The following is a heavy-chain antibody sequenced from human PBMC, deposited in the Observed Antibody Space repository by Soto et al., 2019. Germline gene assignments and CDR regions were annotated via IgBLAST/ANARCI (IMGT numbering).Heavy chain of an antibody. CDR3: AREEYRQVDH. CDR2: ISTNTGHT. D-gene: IGHD3-16*02. CDR1: GGTFKNNG. V-gene: IGHV1-18*01. Sequence: QVHLVQSGAEVKKAGSSVKVSCKAPGGTFKNNGISWVRQAPGQGLEWMGWISTNTGHTDYARNLRGRVTMTTDASTTTAYMELRSLTSDDTAIYFCAREEYRQVDHWGQGTLVTVSS. J-gene: IGHJ5*02.